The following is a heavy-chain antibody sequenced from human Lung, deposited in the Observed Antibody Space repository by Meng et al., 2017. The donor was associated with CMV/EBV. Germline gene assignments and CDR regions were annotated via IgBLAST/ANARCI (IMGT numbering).Heavy chain of an antibody. V-gene: IGHV7-4-1*01. Sequence: QVQLVHAGSDLKEPGDSVKVSCQAAGYTFTSSSMNWVRHAPGQGLEWMGWININTGNPTYAQGFTGRFVFSLDTSVSTAYLQIDSLKADDTAVYYCARGNGWRFDYWGQGTLVTVSS. D-gene: IGHD6-19*01. CDR2: ININTGNP. CDR3: ARGNGWRFDY. CDR1: GYTFTSSS. J-gene: IGHJ4*02.